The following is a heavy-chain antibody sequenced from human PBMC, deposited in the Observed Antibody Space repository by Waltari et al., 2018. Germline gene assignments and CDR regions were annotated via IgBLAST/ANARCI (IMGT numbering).Heavy chain of an antibody. D-gene: IGHD6-19*01. Sequence: QVQLVPSGAEVKKPGASVKVSCKASGYTFTSYDITWVRQATVHGLEWMGWMNPNSGKTGYAQKFQGRVTRTRNTSISTAYMELRSLRSEDTAVYYCAREGRDSSGWYKVYWGQGTLVTVSS. CDR2: MNPNSGKT. V-gene: IGHV1-8*01. J-gene: IGHJ4*02. CDR3: AREGRDSSGWYKVY. CDR1: GYTFTSYD.